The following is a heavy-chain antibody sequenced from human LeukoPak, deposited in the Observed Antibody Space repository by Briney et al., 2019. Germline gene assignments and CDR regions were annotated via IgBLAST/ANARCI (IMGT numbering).Heavy chain of an antibody. V-gene: IGHV3-30*03. J-gene: IGHJ5*02. CDR2: ISYDGSNK. D-gene: IGHD6-13*01. CDR1: GFTFSSYG. CDR3: AREDIAAGNWFDP. Sequence: PGGSLRLSCAASGFTFSSYGMHWVRQAPGKGLEWVAVISYDGSNKYYADSVKGRFTISRDNSKNTLYLQMNSLRAEDTAVYYCAREDIAAGNWFDPWGQGTLVTVSS.